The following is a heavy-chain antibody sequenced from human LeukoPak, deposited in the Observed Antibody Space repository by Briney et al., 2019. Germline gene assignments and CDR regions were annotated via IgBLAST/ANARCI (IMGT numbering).Heavy chain of an antibody. Sequence: GGSLRLSCAASGFTFSSYWMSWVRQAPGKGLEWVANIKQDGSEKYYVDSVKGRFTISRDNAKNSLYLQMNSLRAEDTAVYYCARQYVSGSYRDHDAFDIWGQGTMVTVSS. D-gene: IGHD3-16*02. V-gene: IGHV3-7*01. CDR3: ARQYVSGSYRDHDAFDI. J-gene: IGHJ3*02. CDR1: GFTFSSYW. CDR2: IKQDGSEK.